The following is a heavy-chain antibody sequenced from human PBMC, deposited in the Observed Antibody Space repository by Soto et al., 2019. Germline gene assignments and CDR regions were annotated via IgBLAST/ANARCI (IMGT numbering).Heavy chain of an antibody. D-gene: IGHD1-1*01. CDR2: IYHSGST. CDR1: GGSISSGGYS. CDR3: ARSAELEPFIFDY. J-gene: IGHJ4*02. V-gene: IGHV4-30-2*01. Sequence: SETLSLTCAVSGGSISSGGYSWSWIRQPPGKGLEWIGYIYHSGSTYYNPSLKSRVTISVDRSKNQFSLKLSSVTAADTAVYYCARSAELEPFIFDYWGQGTLVTVSS.